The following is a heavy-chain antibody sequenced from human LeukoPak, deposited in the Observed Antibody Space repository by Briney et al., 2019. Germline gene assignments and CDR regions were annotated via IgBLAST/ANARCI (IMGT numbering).Heavy chain of an antibody. V-gene: IGHV4-39*07. D-gene: IGHD3-10*01. CDR2: IYYRGST. CDR3: ARVTESYGSGRRHNYYYYYMDV. Sequence: KASENLSLTSTVSGGSISSSTYYWGWLRQPPGKGLERIATIYYRGSTYYNPSLKSLVTNSVNTSKDQFSLKLSSVSAADTAVYYCARVTESYGSGRRHNYYYYYMDVWGKGTTVTISS. J-gene: IGHJ6*03. CDR1: GGSISSSTYY.